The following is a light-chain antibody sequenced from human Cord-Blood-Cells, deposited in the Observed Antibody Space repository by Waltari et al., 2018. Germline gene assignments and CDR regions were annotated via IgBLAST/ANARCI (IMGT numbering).Light chain of an antibody. CDR1: QSISSY. Sequence: DIQMTQSPSSLSASVGDRVTITCRESQSISSYLNWYQQKPGKAPKRLIYAASSLQRGVPSRFSGSGSGTDFTLTISSLQPEDFATYYCQQSYSTPWTFGQGTKVEIK. CDR3: QQSYSTPWT. V-gene: IGKV1-39*01. J-gene: IGKJ1*01. CDR2: AAS.